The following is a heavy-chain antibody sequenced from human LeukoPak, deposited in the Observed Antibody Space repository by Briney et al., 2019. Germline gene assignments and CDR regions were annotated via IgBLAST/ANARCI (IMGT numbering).Heavy chain of an antibody. D-gene: IGHD3-22*01. CDR1: GFTFSSYW. V-gene: IGHV3-23*01. J-gene: IGHJ4*02. CDR2: ISGSGGST. Sequence: GGSLRLSCAASGFTFSSYWMSWVRQARGKGLEWVSAISGSGGSTYYADSVKGRFTISRDNSKNTLYLQMNSLRAEDTAVYYCAKGGYYYDSSGYYRVFDYWGQGTLVTVSS. CDR3: AKGGYYYDSSGYYRVFDY.